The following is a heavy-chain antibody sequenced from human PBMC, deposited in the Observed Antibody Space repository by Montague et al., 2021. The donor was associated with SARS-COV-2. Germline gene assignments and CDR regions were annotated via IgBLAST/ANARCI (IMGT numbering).Heavy chain of an antibody. CDR1: GGSFSGYY. V-gene: IGHV4-34*01. CDR2: INHSGST. D-gene: IGHD6-19*01. J-gene: IGHJ3*02. Sequence: SETLSLTCAVYGGSFSGYYWSWIRQPPGKGLEWIGEINHSGSTNYNPSLKSRVTISVDTSKNQFSLKLSSVTAADTAVYYCARGGGWMGNAFDIWGQGTMVTVSS. CDR3: ARGGGWMGNAFDI.